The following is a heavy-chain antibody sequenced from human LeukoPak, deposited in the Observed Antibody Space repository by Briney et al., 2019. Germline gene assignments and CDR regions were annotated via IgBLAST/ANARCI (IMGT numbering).Heavy chain of an antibody. CDR3: ARDTDGYGWSAFDI. Sequence: SQTLSLTCTVSGGSISSGGYYWSWIRQHPGKGLEWIGYIYYSGSTYYNPSLKSRVTISVDTSKNQFSLKLSSVTAADTAVYYCARDTDGYGWSAFDIWGQGTMVTVSS. V-gene: IGHV4-31*03. D-gene: IGHD5-18*01. CDR1: GGSISSGGYY. CDR2: IYYSGST. J-gene: IGHJ3*02.